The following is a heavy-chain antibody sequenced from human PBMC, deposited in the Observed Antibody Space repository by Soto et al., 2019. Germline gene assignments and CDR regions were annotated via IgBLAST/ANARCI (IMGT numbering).Heavy chain of an antibody. CDR3: ARVLAVGLPAQACDCMDF. CDR2: IIPIFGTA. V-gene: IGHV1-69*12. D-gene: IGHD2-21*01. Sequence: QVQLVQSGAEVKKPGSSVKVSCKASGGTFSSYAISWVRQAPGQGLEWMGGIIPIFGTANYAQKFQGRVTITADEYTSTACTWPRSRRSADTAVYNCARVLAVGLPAQACDCMDFWGQGVRVTVSS. CDR1: GGTFSSYA. J-gene: IGHJ6*02.